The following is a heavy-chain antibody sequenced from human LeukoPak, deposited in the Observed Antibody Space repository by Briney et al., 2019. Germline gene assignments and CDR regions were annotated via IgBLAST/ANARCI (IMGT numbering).Heavy chain of an antibody. Sequence: GGSLRLSCAASGFTFSRYWMSWVRQAPGKGLEWVANIQQDGGKKYYVDSVKGRFTISRDNAKNALYLQMNSLRAEDTAVYYCASDIVIVPAAIPIWGQGTLVTVSS. CDR1: GFTFSRYW. CDR2: IQQDGGKK. J-gene: IGHJ4*02. D-gene: IGHD2-2*01. V-gene: IGHV3-7*01. CDR3: ASDIVIVPAAIPI.